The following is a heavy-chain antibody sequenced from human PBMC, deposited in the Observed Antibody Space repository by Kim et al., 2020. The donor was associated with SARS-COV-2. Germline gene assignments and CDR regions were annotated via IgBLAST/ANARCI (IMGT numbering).Heavy chain of an antibody. V-gene: IGHV1-46*01. J-gene: IGHJ4*02. D-gene: IGHD3-22*01. CDR1: GYTFTSYY. Sequence: ASVKVSCKASGYTFTSYYMHWVRQAPGQGLEWMGIINPSGGSTSYAQKFQGRVTMTRDTSTSTVYMELSSLRSEDTAVYYCARDWEYDSSGYYYWVGHLDYWGQGTLVTVSS. CDR3: ARDWEYDSSGYYYWVGHLDY. CDR2: INPSGGST.